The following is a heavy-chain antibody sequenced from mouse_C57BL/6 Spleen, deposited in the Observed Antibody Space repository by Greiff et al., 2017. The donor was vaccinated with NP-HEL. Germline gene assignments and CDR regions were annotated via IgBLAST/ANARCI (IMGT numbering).Heavy chain of an antibody. D-gene: IGHD2-4*01. V-gene: IGHV1-42*01. J-gene: IGHJ4*01. Sequence: VQLKQSGPELVKPGASVKISCKASGYSFTGYYMNWVKQSPEKSLEWIGEINPSTGGTTYNQKFKAKATLTVDKSSSTAYMQLKSLTSEDSAVYYCARRLRHAMDYWGQGTSVTVSS. CDR2: INPSTGGT. CDR1: GYSFTGYY. CDR3: ARRLRHAMDY.